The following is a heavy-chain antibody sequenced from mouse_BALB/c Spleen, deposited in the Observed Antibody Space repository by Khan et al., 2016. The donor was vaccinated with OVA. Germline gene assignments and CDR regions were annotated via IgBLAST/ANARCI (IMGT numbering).Heavy chain of an antibody. Sequence: EVQLQESGPGLVKPSQSLSLTCSVSGYSITSGYYWSWIRQFPGNRLEWMGYISYDGSNNYNPSLKNRISITRDTSKNQFFLKLNSVTTEDTACYCSVSKSYGNVAYWGQGTLVTVSA. CDR1: GYSITSGYY. V-gene: IGHV3-6*01. CDR3: VSKSYGNVAY. J-gene: IGHJ3*01. CDR2: ISYDGSN. D-gene: IGHD1-1*02.